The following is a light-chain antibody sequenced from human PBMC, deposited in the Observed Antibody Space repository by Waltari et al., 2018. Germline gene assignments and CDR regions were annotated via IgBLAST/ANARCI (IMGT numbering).Light chain of an antibody. V-gene: IGLV4-69*01. CDR3: QTWGTGGV. CDR1: SGHSNYA. J-gene: IGLJ3*02. Sequence: QVVLTQAPSASASLGDSVRLTCTLSSGHSNYAIAWLQQQPEKGPRYLMKVNSDGSHSEGGYLPLRFSGSSSGAGRYLIISDRQPEDDADYYCQTWGTGGVFGGGTKLTVL. CDR2: VNSDGSH.